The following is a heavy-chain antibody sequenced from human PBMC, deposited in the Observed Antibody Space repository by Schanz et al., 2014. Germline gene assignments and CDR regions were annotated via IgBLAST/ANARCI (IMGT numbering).Heavy chain of an antibody. D-gene: IGHD3-10*01. CDR3: AKDQGSYGSGSYSYFDY. CDR2: VSASGSGAST. CDR1: GFTFRSYA. J-gene: IGHJ4*02. V-gene: IGHV3-23*04. Sequence: EVQLVESGGGLVQPGGSLRLSCIGSGFTFRSYALGWVRQAPGKGLEWVSLVSASGSGASTYYADSVKGRFTISRDNSKNTLYLQMNSLRAEDTAVYYCAKDQGSYGSGSYSYFDYWGQGTLATVSS.